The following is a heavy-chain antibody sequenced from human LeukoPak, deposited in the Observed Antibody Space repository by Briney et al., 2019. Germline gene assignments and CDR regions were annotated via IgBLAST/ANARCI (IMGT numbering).Heavy chain of an antibody. J-gene: IGHJ4*02. CDR2: ISASGGNT. D-gene: IGHD3-16*01. CDR1: GCTFISYG. Sequence: GWSLRLSCAASGCTFISYGMSWVRQAPGKGLEGVSAISASGGNTYYADSVKGRFTISIDNSKNTLYLQMTSLTAEDTAVYYCAKDRGGYFDYWGQGTMVTVSS. V-gene: IGHV3-23*01. CDR3: AKDRGGYFDY.